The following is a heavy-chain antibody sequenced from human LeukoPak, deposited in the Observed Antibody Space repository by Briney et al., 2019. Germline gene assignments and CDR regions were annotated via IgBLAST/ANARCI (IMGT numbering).Heavy chain of an antibody. Sequence: ASVKVSCKVSGYTLTELSMHWVRQAPGKGLEWMGGFDPEDGETIYAQKFQGRVTMTEDTSTDTAYMELSSLRSEDTAVYYCATDSPITMVRGPWGAFDIWGQGTMVTVSS. D-gene: IGHD3-10*01. CDR3: ATDSPITMVRGPWGAFDI. CDR2: FDPEDGET. V-gene: IGHV1-24*01. J-gene: IGHJ3*02. CDR1: GYTLTELS.